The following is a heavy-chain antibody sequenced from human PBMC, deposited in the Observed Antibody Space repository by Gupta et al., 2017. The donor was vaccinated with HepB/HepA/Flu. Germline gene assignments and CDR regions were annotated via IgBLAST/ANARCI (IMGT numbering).Heavy chain of an antibody. J-gene: IGHJ6*03. CDR1: GFTFNDYA. CDR3: TKDGMSSSAYYYYYMDV. V-gene: IGHV3-30*18. Sequence: QVQLLESGGGVVQPGRSLRLSCAASGFTFNDYALHWVRPAPGKGLEWVAAISYDGTIKHYADSVRGRFTISRDTSKQTLFLQLNRLRRKDTATYYCTKDGMSSSAYYYYYMDVWGKGTAVTVSS. D-gene: IGHD1-26*01. CDR2: ISYDGTIK.